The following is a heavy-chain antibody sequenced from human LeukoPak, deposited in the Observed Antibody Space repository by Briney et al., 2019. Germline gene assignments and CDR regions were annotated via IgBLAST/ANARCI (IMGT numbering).Heavy chain of an antibody. V-gene: IGHV3-33*01. CDR2: IWYDGTKK. D-gene: IGHD6-19*01. CDR1: GFXFSSYG. CDR3: ARDPRGIAVAGTLDY. J-gene: IGHJ4*02. Sequence: PGGSLRLSCAASGFXFSSYGIHWVRQAPGKGQEWVAGIWYDGTKKYYADSVKGRFTISRDNSKNTVYLQMHSLRAEDTAVYYCARDPRGIAVAGTLDYWGQGTLVTVSS.